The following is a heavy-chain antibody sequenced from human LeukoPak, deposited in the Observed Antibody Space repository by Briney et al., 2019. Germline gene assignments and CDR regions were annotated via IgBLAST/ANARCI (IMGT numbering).Heavy chain of an antibody. CDR2: MNPNSGNT. J-gene: IGHJ4*02. CDR1: GYTFTSYD. Sequence: ASVKVSCKASGYTFTSYDINWVRQATGRGLEWMGWMNPNSGNTGYAQKFQGRVTMTRNTSISTAYMELSSLRSEDTAVYYCARGSYGSGSYYNGNFDYWGQGTLVTVSS. D-gene: IGHD3-10*01. V-gene: IGHV1-8*01. CDR3: ARGSYGSGSYYNGNFDY.